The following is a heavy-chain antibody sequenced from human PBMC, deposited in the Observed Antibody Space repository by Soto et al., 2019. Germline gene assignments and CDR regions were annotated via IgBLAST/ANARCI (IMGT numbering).Heavy chain of an antibody. CDR2: IIPIFGTP. CDR1: GGTFTNYA. D-gene: IGHD2-2*01. Sequence: SVKVSCKASGGTFTNYAFSWVRQAPGQGPEWMGGIIPIFGTPDYAQKFQGRVTITADESTRTVSMELNSLRSDDTAVYYCARERSVGYCITTTCPKPFYYYAMDVWGHGTTVTLSS. J-gene: IGHJ6*02. CDR3: ARERSVGYCITTTCPKPFYYYAMDV. V-gene: IGHV1-69*13.